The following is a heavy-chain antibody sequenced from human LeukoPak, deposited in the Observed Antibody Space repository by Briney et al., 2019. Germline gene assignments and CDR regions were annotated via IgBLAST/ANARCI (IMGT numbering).Heavy chain of an antibody. CDR2: IGSSSSYI. D-gene: IGHD3-22*01. J-gene: IGHJ3*02. CDR1: GFTFSSYS. Sequence: PGGSLRLSCAASGFTFSSYSMNWVRQAPGKGLEWVSSIGSSSSYIYYADSVKGRFTISRDNAKNSLYLQMNSLRAEDVAVYYCARDEPKGYYYDSSGYNLGAFDIWGQGTMVTVSS. V-gene: IGHV3-21*01. CDR3: ARDEPKGYYYDSSGYNLGAFDI.